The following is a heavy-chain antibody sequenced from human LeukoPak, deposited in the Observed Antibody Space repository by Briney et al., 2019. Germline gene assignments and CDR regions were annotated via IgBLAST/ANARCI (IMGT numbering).Heavy chain of an antibody. V-gene: IGHV4-59*01. CDR1: GASLSSYY. J-gene: IGHJ5*02. CDR2: ISDTGKT. Sequence: PSETLSHTCSVSGASLSSYYWDWLRQTPGKGLEWIGYISDTGKTESNPSLKRRASISLDTSKKQFSLRLTSVTAADSAFYYCATGYYEPFATWGPGILVTVSS. CDR3: ATGYYEPFAT. D-gene: IGHD2/OR15-2a*01.